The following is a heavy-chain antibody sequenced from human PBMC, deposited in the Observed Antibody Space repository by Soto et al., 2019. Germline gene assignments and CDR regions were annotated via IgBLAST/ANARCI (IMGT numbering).Heavy chain of an antibody. V-gene: IGHV3-7*01. D-gene: IGHD6-13*01. CDR1: GFTFRNYW. Sequence: QLVESGGGLVQPGGPLGLPCAAPGFTFRNYWIPWSGQPQGKGLEWVANIKRDGSGGSYLDSVRGRFTVSRDNARNSLYLQMNSLRAEDTALYYCARDVSPGSSGWYFDAFDIWGQGTMVTVSS. CDR3: ARDVSPGSSGWYFDAFDI. CDR2: IKRDGSGG. J-gene: IGHJ3*02.